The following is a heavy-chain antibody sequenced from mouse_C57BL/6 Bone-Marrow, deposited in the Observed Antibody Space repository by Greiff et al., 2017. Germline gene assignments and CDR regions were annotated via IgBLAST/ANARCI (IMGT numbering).Heavy chain of an antibody. CDR1: GFSINSDCY. Sequence: EVKLMESGPSLVRPSQTLSLTCTVTGFSINSDCYWIWIRQFPGNKLEYIGYTFYSGITYYNPSLESRTYITRDTSKNQFSLKLSSVTTEDAATYYCAGGGGYYYAMDYWGQGTSVTVSS. J-gene: IGHJ4*01. CDR2: TFYSGIT. CDR3: AGGGGYYYAMDY. V-gene: IGHV3-3*01.